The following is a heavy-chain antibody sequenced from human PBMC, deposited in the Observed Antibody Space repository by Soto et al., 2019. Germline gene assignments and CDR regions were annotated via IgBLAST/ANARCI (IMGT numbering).Heavy chain of an antibody. Sequence: QLQLQESGPGLVKPSETLSLTCTVSGGSISSSSYYWGWIRQPPGKGLEWIGSIYYSGSTYYNPSLKSRVTISVGTSKIHVSLKLSSVTAADTAVYCCARHTPAISISDHWGQGTLVTVSS. V-gene: IGHV4-39*01. CDR3: ARHTPAISISDH. D-gene: IGHD2-15*01. CDR1: GGSISSSSYY. J-gene: IGHJ4*02. CDR2: IYYSGST.